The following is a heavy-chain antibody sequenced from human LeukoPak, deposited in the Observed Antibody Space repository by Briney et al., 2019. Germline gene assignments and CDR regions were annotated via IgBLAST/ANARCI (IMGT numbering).Heavy chain of an antibody. D-gene: IGHD2-15*01. Sequence: GGSLRLSCAASGFTFRKYNMNWVRQAPGKGLEWVSAISSGSSYIYYADSVKGRFTISRDNAKNSLYLQMNSLRAEDTAVYYCASGSGYCSGGSCSDYWGQGALVTVSS. J-gene: IGHJ4*02. CDR1: GFTFRKYN. CDR3: ASGSGYCSGGSCSDY. CDR2: ISSGSSYI. V-gene: IGHV3-21*01.